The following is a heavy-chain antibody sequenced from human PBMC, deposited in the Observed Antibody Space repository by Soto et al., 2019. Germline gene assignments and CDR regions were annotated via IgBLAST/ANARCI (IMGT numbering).Heavy chain of an antibody. CDR1: GFTFSSYA. D-gene: IGHD6-13*01. V-gene: IGHV3-30-3*01. Sequence: QVQLVESGGGVVQPGRSLRLSCAASGFTFSSYAMHWVRQAPGKGLEWVAVISYDGSNKYYADSVKGRFTISRDNSKNTLYLQMNSLRAEDTAVYYCASFHRGYSSSWRGYFDYWGQGTLGTVSS. CDR3: ASFHRGYSSSWRGYFDY. J-gene: IGHJ4*02. CDR2: ISYDGSNK.